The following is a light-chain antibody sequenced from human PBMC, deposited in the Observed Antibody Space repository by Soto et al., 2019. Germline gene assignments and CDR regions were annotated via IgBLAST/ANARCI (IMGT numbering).Light chain of an antibody. V-gene: IGLV2-14*01. CDR1: SSDVGGYNY. CDR2: DVS. CDR3: SSYTSSRTYV. Sequence: QSVLTQPASVSGSPGQSITISCTGTSSDVGGYNYVSWYQQHPGKAPKLMIYDVSNRPSGVSNRFSGSKFGNTASLTISGLQAEDEADYYCSSYTSSRTYVFGTGTKLTVL. J-gene: IGLJ1*01.